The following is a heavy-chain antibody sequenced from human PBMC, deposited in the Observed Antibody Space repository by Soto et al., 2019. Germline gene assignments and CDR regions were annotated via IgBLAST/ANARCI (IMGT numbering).Heavy chain of an antibody. CDR2: FYYSGST. D-gene: IGHD6-13*01. CDR3: ARDRDSSSSRWFDP. CDR1: GGSISSGPYS. J-gene: IGHJ5*02. V-gene: IGHV4-39*07. Sequence: PSETLSLTCTVSGGSISSGPYSWGWIRQPPGKGLEWIGTFYYSGSTYYNPSLESRVTISVDTSKNQFSLKLSSVTAADTAVYYCARDRDSSSSRWFDPWGQGTLVTVSS.